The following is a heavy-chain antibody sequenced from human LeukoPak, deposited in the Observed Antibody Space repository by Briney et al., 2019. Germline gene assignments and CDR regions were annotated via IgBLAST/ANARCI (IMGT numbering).Heavy chain of an antibody. D-gene: IGHD3-16*01. Sequence: SQTLSLTCTVSGGSISSGSYYWSWIRQPAGKGLEWIGRIYTSGSTNYNPSLKSRVTISVDTSKNQFSLKLSSVTAADTAVYYCARRRRIMITFGGVSSRAFDIWGQGTMVTVSS. CDR2: IYTSGST. CDR1: GGSISSGSYY. CDR3: ARRRRIMITFGGVSSRAFDI. J-gene: IGHJ3*02. V-gene: IGHV4-61*02.